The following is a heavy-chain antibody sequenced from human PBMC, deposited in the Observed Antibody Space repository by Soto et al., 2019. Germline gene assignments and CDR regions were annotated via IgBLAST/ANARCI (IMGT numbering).Heavy chain of an antibody. Sequence: QVQLVESGGGVVQPGRSLRLSCAASGFTFSSYGMHWVREAPGKGLEWVAVISYDGSNKYYADSVKGRFTISRDNSKNTLYLQMNSLRAEDTAVSYCAKVVSSGSYFDYWGQGTLVTVSS. CDR1: GFTFSSYG. J-gene: IGHJ4*02. CDR2: ISYDGSNK. CDR3: AKVVSSGSYFDY. V-gene: IGHV3-30*18. D-gene: IGHD1-26*01.